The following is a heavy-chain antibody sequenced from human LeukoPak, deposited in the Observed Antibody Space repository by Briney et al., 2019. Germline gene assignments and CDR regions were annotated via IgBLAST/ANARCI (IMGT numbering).Heavy chain of an antibody. CDR2: IYYSGST. D-gene: IGHD3-22*01. Sequence: NASETLSLTCTVSGASISSGDYLWSWIRQPPGMGLEWIGNIYYSGSTNYNASLKSRVTISIDTSKNQFSLNLSTVTAADTAVYYCARDLGTMIVVVNPPGYWGQGTLVTVSS. CDR3: ARDLGTMIVVVNPPGY. CDR1: GASISSGDYL. J-gene: IGHJ4*02. V-gene: IGHV4-30-4*01.